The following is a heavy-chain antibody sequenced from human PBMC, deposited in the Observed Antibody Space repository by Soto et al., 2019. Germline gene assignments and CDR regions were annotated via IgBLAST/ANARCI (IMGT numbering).Heavy chain of an antibody. Sequence: HPGGSLRLCCAASGFTFSSYAMSWVRQAPGKGLEWVSAISGSGGSTYYADSVKGRFTISRDNSKNTLYLQMNSLRAEDTAVYYCAKPRVGYCSGGSCYFDYWGQGTLVTVSS. CDR2: ISGSGGST. V-gene: IGHV3-23*01. D-gene: IGHD2-15*01. CDR1: GFTFSSYA. J-gene: IGHJ4*02. CDR3: AKPRVGYCSGGSCYFDY.